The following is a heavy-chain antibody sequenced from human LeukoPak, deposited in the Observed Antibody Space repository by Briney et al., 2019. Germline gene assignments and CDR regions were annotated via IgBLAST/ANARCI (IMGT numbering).Heavy chain of an antibody. CDR1: GGSINSYY. CDR3: ARVGGTNYYYYGMDV. CDR2: IYYSGST. Sequence: SETLSLTCTVFGGSINSYYWSWIRQPPGKGLEGIGYIYYSGSTNYNPSLKSRVTISVDTSKNQFSLKVSSVTAADTAVYYCARVGGTNYYYYGMDVWGQGTTVTVSS. J-gene: IGHJ6*02. V-gene: IGHV4-59*01. D-gene: IGHD1-26*01.